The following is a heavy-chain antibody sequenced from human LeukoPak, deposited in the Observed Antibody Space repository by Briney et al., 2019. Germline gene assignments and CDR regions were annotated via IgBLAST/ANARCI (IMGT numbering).Heavy chain of an antibody. CDR3: VKRGLYCSGGSCYQYYFDH. Sequence: GGSLRLSCAASGFTFSSHWMHWVRQAPGKGLVWVSRTTSDGSRTNYADSVKGRFTISRDNSKNTLYLQMSSLRAEDTAVYYCVKRGLYCSGGSCYQYYFDHWGQGTLVTVSS. CDR1: GFTFSSHW. J-gene: IGHJ4*02. CDR2: TTSDGSRT. D-gene: IGHD2-15*01. V-gene: IGHV3-74*01.